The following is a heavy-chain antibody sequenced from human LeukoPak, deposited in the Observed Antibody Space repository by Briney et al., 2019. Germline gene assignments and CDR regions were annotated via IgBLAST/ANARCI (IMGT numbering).Heavy chain of an antibody. D-gene: IGHD6-6*01. J-gene: IGHJ4*02. CDR3: AREYSSSSDY. V-gene: IGHV3-30-3*01. CDR2: ISYDGSNK. Sequence: SCKVSGYTLTELSMHWVRQAPGKGLEWVAVISYDGSNKYYADSVKGRFTISRDNSKNTLYLQMNSLRAEDTAVYYCAREYSSSSDYWGQGTLVTVSS. CDR1: GYTLTELS.